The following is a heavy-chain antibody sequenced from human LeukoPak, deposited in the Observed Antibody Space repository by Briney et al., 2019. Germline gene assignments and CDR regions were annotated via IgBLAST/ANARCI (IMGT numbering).Heavy chain of an antibody. CDR2: IYYSGST. CDR3: ARGKTAYEY. CDR1: GGSINSYY. V-gene: IGHV4-59*01. J-gene: IGHJ4*02. Sequence: SETLSLTCTVSGGSINSYYWTWIRQPPGKGLEWIGYIYYSGSTNYNPSLKSRVTISVDTSKNQFSLKLSSVTAADTAVYYCARGKTAYEYWGQGTLVTVSS.